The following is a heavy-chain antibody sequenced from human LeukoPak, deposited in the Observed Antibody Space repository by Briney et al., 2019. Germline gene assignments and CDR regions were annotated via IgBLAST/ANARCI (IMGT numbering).Heavy chain of an antibody. Sequence: GGSLRLSCAASGFTFSNAWVSWVRQAPGKGLEWVGRIKSKTDGGTTDYAAPVKGRFTISRDDSKNTLYLQMNSLKTEDTAVYYCTTDRRQEMATIPNFDYWGQGTLVTVSS. V-gene: IGHV3-15*01. CDR1: GFTFSNAW. J-gene: IGHJ4*02. CDR3: TTDRRQEMATIPNFDY. D-gene: IGHD5-24*01. CDR2: IKSKTDGGTT.